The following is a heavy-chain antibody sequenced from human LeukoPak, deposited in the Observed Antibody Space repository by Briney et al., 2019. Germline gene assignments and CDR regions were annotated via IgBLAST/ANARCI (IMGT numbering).Heavy chain of an antibody. CDR2: ISAYNGNT. V-gene: IGHV1-18*04. D-gene: IGHD3-10*01. J-gene: IGHJ6*03. CDR3: ARVIGSPPYYYYYYMDV. Sequence: ASVKVSCKASGYTFTSYGISWVRQAPGQGLEWMGWISAYNGNTNYAQKLQGRVTMTTDTSTSTAYMELRSLRSDDTAVYYCARVIGSPPYYYYYYMDVWDKGTTVTVSS. CDR1: GYTFTSYG.